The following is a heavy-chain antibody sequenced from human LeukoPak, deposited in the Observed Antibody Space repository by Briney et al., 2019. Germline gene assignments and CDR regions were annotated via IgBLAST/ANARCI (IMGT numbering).Heavy chain of an antibody. V-gene: IGHV3-9*01. CDR1: GFTFDDYA. J-gene: IGHJ4*02. D-gene: IGHD6-13*01. CDR3: AKDTRRGQQLVIDY. CDR2: ISWNSGSI. Sequence: PGRSLRLSCAASGFTFDDYAMHWVRQAPGKGLEWVSGISWNSGSIGYADSVKGRFTISRDNAKNSLYLQMNSLRAEDTALYYCAKDTRRGQQLVIDYWGQGTLVTVSS.